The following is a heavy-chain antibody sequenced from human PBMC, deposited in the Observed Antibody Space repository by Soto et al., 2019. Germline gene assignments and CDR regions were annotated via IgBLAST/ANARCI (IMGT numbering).Heavy chain of an antibody. D-gene: IGHD1-26*01. CDR3: ARDSPSSGRSFDL. V-gene: IGHV4-4*07. CDR2: IFHTGAT. Sequence: SETLSLTCNVSGVSITSSYWNWVRQPAGKRREWIGRIFHTGATNVNSNLRSRVIMSIDTSKNQFSLKLRPVTAADTAVYYCARDSPSSGRSFDLWGQGILVTVSS. J-gene: IGHJ4*02. CDR1: GVSITSSY.